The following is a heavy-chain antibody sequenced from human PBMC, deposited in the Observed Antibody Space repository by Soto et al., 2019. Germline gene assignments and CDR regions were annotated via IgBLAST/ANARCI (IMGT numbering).Heavy chain of an antibody. V-gene: IGHV3-30*18. J-gene: IGHJ6*02. CDR1: GFTFSSYG. CDR2: ISYDGSNK. D-gene: IGHD3-10*01. Sequence: QVQLVESGGGVVQPGRSLRLSCAASGFTFSSYGMHWVRQAPGKGLEWVAVISYDGSNKYYADSVKGRFTISRDNSKNTLYLQMNSLRAEDTAVYYCAKWSLGGESKRYYYYYYGMDVWGQGTTVTVSS. CDR3: AKWSLGGESKRYYYYYYGMDV.